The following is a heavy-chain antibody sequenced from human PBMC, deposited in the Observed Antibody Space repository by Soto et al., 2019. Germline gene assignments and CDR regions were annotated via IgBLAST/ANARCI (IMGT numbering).Heavy chain of an antibody. CDR2: ISSSGSTI. J-gene: IGHJ3*01. D-gene: IGHD3-9*01. CDR1: GFTFSDYY. V-gene: IGHV3-11*01. CDR3: ARDISRADAFDL. Sequence: PXGSLRLSCAASGFTFSDYYMSWIRQAPGKGLEWVSYISSSGSTIYYADSVKGRFTISRDNAKNSLYLQMNSLRAEDTAVYYCARDISRADAFDLWGQGTMVTVSS.